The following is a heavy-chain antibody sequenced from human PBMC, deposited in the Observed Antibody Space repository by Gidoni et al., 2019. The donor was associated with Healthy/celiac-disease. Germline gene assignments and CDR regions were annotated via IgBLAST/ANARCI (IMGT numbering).Heavy chain of an antibody. CDR1: GSTFTSYA. J-gene: IGHJ5*02. D-gene: IGHD4-17*01. V-gene: IGHV1-3*01. CDR2: INAGNGNT. Sequence: QVQLVQSGAEVKKPGASVKVSCKASGSTFTSYAMHWVRQAPGQRLEWMGWINAGNGNTKYSQKFQGRVTITRDTSASTAYMELSSLRSEDTAVYYCARDLRSYNWFDPWGQGTLVTVSS. CDR3: ARDLRSYNWFDP.